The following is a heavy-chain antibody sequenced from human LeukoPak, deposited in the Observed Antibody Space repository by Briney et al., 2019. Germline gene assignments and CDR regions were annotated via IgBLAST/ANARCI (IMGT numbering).Heavy chain of an antibody. J-gene: IGHJ5*02. V-gene: IGHV1-69*04. Sequence: GASVNVSCTASGGTFSSYAISWVRQAPGQGLEWMGRIIPIFGIANYAQKFQGRVTITADKSTSTAYMELSSLRAEDTAVYYCARDLDMATAPRNNWFDPWGQGTLVTVSS. D-gene: IGHD5-24*01. CDR1: GGTFSSYA. CDR3: ARDLDMATAPRNNWFDP. CDR2: IIPIFGIA.